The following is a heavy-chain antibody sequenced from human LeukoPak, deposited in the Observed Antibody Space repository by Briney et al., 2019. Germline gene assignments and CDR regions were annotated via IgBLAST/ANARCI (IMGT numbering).Heavy chain of an antibody. D-gene: IGHD1-26*01. CDR3: ARLVSGVGNWFDP. CDR2: IYPGDSDT. CDR1: GYIFTTYW. J-gene: IGHJ5*02. Sequence: GESLKISCKASGYIFTTYWIGWVRQMPGKGLEWMGIIYPGDSDTRYSPSFQGQVTLSADKSISTAYLQWSSLKASDTAMYYCARLVSGVGNWFDPWGQGTLVTVFS. V-gene: IGHV5-51*01.